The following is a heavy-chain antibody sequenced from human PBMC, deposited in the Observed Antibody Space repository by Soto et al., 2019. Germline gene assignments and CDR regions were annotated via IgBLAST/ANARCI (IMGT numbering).Heavy chain of an antibody. J-gene: IGHJ6*03. V-gene: IGHV3-15*01. CDR3: TTVVDCTNGVCPNYFHYYMDV. D-gene: IGHD2-8*01. Sequence: PGGSLRLSCSASGFPFNKDWMSWVRPAPGKGLEWVGRIKSEENGRTTDDGELAQGRYIISRYDTKTMLYVQLNSLKTEDTGIYFCTTVVDCTNGVCPNYFHYYMDVWGKGTTVTVSS. CDR2: IKSEENGRTT. CDR1: GFPFNKDW.